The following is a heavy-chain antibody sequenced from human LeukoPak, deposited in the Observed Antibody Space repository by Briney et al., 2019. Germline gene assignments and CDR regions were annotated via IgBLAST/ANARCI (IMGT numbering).Heavy chain of an antibody. D-gene: IGHD2-15*01. J-gene: IGHJ4*02. CDR1: GFTFSSYG. CDR3: ARYCTSGSCYSDH. V-gene: IGHV3-48*02. Sequence: GGSLRLSCAASGFTFSSYGMSWVRQAPGKGLEWVSYISTTSSTIYYADSVKGRFTISRDNAQNSLYLQMNSLRDEDTAVYYCARYCTSGSCYSDHWGQGTLATVSS. CDR2: ISTTSSTI.